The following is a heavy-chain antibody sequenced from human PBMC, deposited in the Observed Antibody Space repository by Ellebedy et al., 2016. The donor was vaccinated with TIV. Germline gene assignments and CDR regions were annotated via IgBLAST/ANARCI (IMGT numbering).Heavy chain of an antibody. CDR3: AKEPPHVLANTNYFDY. CDR1: GYTLTELS. J-gene: IGHJ4*02. CDR2: ISYDGSNK. D-gene: IGHD1-26*01. V-gene: IGHV3-30*18. Sequence: SXXVSGYTLTELSMHWVRQAPGKGLEWVAVISYDGSNKYYADSVKGRFTISRDNSKNTLYLQMNSLRAEDTAVYYCAKEPPHVLANTNYFDYWGQGTLVTVSS.